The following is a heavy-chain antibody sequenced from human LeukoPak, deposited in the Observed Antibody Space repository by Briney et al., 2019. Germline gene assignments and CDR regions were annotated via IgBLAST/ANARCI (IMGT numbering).Heavy chain of an antibody. CDR2: INTNTGNP. CDR3: GRDPKLGIRGYTYGYIDF. V-gene: IGHV7-4-1*02. J-gene: IGHJ4*02. D-gene: IGHD5-18*01. Sequence: ASVKVSCKTSGYTFTTYAISCVRQAPGQGLEWMGWINTNTGNPTYAQGFFTGRYVFSLDTSVNTAYLQITGLKADDTAVYYCGRDPKLGIRGYTYGYIDFWGQGTLVTVAS. CDR1: GYTFTTYA.